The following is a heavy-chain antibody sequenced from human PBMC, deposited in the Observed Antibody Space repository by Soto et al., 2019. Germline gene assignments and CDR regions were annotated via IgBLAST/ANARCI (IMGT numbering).Heavy chain of an antibody. J-gene: IGHJ4*02. CDR1: GFTFNNYA. CDR2: VRDSGGGT. D-gene: IGHD6-13*01. Sequence: EVQLLESGGALLQPGGSLRLSCAASGFTFNNYAMTWVRQAPGKGLEWVSSVRDSGGGTYYADSVKGRFTISRDNSKNTLYLQMNNLRAEDTAVYYCAKGAAEQLVRVYFDYWGQGTLVTVSS. V-gene: IGHV3-23*01. CDR3: AKGAAEQLVRVYFDY.